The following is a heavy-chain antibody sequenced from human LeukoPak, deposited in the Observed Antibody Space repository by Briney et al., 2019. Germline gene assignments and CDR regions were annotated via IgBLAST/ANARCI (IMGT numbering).Heavy chain of an antibody. V-gene: IGHV1-18*01. D-gene: IGHD2-15*01. CDR1: GYNFNNYG. CDR2: ISAYNGDT. CDR3: ARGYCSGGSCYPLSADAFDI. Sequence: ASVKVSCKASGYNFNNYGMSWVRQAPGQGLEWMGWISAYNGDTNYAQKVQDRVTMTTDTSTNTAYMELSSLRSEDTAVYYCARGYCSGGSCYPLSADAFDIWGQGTMVTVSS. J-gene: IGHJ3*02.